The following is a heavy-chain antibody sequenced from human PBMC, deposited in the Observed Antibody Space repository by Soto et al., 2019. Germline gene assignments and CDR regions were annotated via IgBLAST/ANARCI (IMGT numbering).Heavy chain of an antibody. CDR2: IYYSGST. V-gene: IGHV4-30-4*01. CDR3: ARVMRETAIPYYYYGMDV. D-gene: IGHD2-2*02. J-gene: IGHJ6*02. Sequence: QVQLQESGPGLVKPSQTLFLTCTVSGGSISSGDYYWSWIRQPPGKGLEWIGYIYYSGSTYYNPSLKSRVTISVDTSKNQFSLKLSSVTAADTAVYYCARVMRETAIPYYYYGMDVWGQGTTVTVSS. CDR1: GGSISSGDYY.